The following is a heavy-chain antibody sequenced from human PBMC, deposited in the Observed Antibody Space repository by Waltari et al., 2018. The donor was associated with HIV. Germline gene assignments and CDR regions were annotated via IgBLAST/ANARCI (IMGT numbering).Heavy chain of an antibody. V-gene: IGHV4-30-4*01. Sequence: QVQLQESGPGLVKPSQTLSLTCTVSGGSISSVVYYWSWISQPPGKGLEWIGYIYYSGSTYYNPSLKSRVTISVDTSKNQFSLKLSSVTAADTAVYYCARDCCDFWSGYSRHYYYGMDVWGQGTTVTVSS. CDR2: IYYSGST. J-gene: IGHJ6*02. D-gene: IGHD3-3*01. CDR3: ARDCCDFWSGYSRHYYYGMDV. CDR1: GGSISSVVYY.